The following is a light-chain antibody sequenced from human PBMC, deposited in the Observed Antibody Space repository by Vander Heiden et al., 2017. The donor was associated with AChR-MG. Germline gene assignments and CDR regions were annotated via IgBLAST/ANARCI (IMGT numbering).Light chain of an antibody. CDR2: DDS. V-gene: IGLV3-21*02. CDR1: NSGSKA. J-gene: IGLJ2*01. Sequence: SYVLTQPPSVSVAPGQTARITCGGNNSGSKAVHWYQQKPGQAPVLVVYDDSDRPSGIPERFSGSNSGNTATLTISSVGAGDEADYYCHVWDGSSDCVVFGGGTKLTVL. CDR3: HVWDGSSDCVV.